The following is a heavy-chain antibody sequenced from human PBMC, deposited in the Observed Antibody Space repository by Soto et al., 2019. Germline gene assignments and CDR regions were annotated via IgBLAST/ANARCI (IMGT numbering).Heavy chain of an antibody. V-gene: IGHV4-59*01. CDR3: ARPSSETYWGAFDI. CDR1: GGDTRSYY. Sequence: PSETLSLTCTVSGGDTRSYYWSWIRQPPGKGLEWIGYIYNSGSSNYNPSLKSRVTMSLDTSKDQFSLKLSSVTAADTAVYYCARPSSETYWGAFDIWGQGTMVTVSS. J-gene: IGHJ3*02. D-gene: IGHD7-27*01. CDR2: IYNSGSS.